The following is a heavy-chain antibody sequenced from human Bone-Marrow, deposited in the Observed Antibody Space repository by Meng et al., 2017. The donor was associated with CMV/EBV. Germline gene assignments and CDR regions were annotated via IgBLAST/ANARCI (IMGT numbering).Heavy chain of an antibody. CDR1: GGTFSRYA. V-gene: IGHV1-69*10. CDR2: IIPILGIA. Sequence: SVKVSCKASGGTFSRYAISWVRQAPGQGLEWMGGIIPILGIANYAQKFQGRVTITADKSTSTAYMELSSLRSEDTSVYYWASHIAARSPAFWLAFDIWGQGTMVTVSS. J-gene: IGHJ3*02. CDR3: ASHIAARSPAFWLAFDI. D-gene: IGHD6-6*01.